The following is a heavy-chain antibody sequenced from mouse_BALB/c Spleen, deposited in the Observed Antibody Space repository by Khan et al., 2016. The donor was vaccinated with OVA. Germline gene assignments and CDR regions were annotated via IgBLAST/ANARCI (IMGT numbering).Heavy chain of an antibody. D-gene: IGHD1-1*01. CDR3: ARSVPITTVVATAFAD. CDR1: GYSITSDYA. Sequence: EVQLQESGPGLVKPSQSLSLTCTVTGYSITSDYAWNWIRQFPGNKLEWMGYISYSGRTSYNPSLKSRISITRDTSKNQFFLQLNSVTTEDTATSYLARSVPITTVVATAFADLGQGTTLTVSS. CDR2: ISYSGRT. J-gene: IGHJ2*01. V-gene: IGHV3-2*02.